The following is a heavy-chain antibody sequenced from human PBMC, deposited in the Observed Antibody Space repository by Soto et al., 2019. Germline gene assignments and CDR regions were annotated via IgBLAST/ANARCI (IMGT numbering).Heavy chain of an antibody. CDR1: GFTLAGCE. CDR2: ISGSGGST. V-gene: IGHV3-23*01. J-gene: IGHJ4*02. Sequence: GGSLRLSCAASGFTLAGCEMSWVRQAPGKGLEWVSAISGSGGSTHYGESVKGRLTISRDTSKNTLYLQMNSLRAEDTAVYYCAKVNWEGVRVWGQGTRVTVSS. D-gene: IGHD7-27*01. CDR3: AKVNWEGVRV.